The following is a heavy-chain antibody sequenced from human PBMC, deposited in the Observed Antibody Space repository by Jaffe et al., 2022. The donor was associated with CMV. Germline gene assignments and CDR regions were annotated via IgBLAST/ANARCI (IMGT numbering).Heavy chain of an antibody. V-gene: IGHV3-33*01. Sequence: QVQLIQSGGGVAQPGTSLEVSCVASGFAFRSYSMFWIRQAPGKGLEWVAYIWNDGQNKFYPDSVKGRFTVFRDNDRGILRLQMDNLKVEDTAVYYCARWGSIWAYDIWGQGSLVTVSS. CDR1: GFAFRSYS. J-gene: IGHJ4*02. CDR2: IWNDGQNK. D-gene: IGHD6-13*01. CDR3: ARWGSIWAYDI.